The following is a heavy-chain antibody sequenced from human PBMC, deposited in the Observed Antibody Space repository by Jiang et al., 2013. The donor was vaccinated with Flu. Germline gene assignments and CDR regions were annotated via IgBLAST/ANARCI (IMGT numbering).Heavy chain of an antibody. J-gene: IGHJ5*02. CDR3: ARHIVVVTATWFDP. D-gene: IGHD2-21*02. V-gene: IGHV4-39*01. Sequence: KSRVTISVDTSKNQFSLKLSSVTAADTAVYYCARHIVVVTATWFDPWGQGTLATVSS.